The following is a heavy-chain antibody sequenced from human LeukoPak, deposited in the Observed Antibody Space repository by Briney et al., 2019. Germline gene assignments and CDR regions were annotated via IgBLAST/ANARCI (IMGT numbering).Heavy chain of an antibody. D-gene: IGHD5-18*01. J-gene: IGHJ4*02. Sequence: SQTLSLTCTVSGGSISSGGYYWSWIRQHPGKGLEWIGDIIYNGDTNINPSLKSRVTISVDTSKKQFSLNLRSVTAADRALYFCARALSRSYGPRSPLDSWGQGTLVTVSS. CDR1: GGSISSGGYY. CDR3: ARALSRSYGPRSPLDS. V-gene: IGHV4-31*03. CDR2: IIYNGDT.